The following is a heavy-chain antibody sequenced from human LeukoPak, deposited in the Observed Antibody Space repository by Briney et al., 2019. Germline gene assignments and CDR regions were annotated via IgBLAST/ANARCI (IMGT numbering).Heavy chain of an antibody. CDR3: ARDFNLYNWNDAGHRPTFDY. J-gene: IGHJ4*02. CDR1: GYTFTSYG. V-gene: IGHV1-18*01. CDR2: ISAYNGNT. D-gene: IGHD1-1*01. Sequence: ASVKVSCKASGYTFTSYGISWVRQAPGQGLEWMGWISAYNGNTNYAQKLQGRVTMTTDTSTSTAYMELRSLRSDDTAAYYCARDFNLYNWNDAGHRPTFDYWGQGTLVTVSS.